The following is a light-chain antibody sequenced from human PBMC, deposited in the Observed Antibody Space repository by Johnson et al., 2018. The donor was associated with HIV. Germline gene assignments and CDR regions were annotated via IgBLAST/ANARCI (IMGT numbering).Light chain of an antibody. CDR1: SSNIGNNY. J-gene: IGLJ1*01. CDR3: GTWDSSLSAPYV. Sequence: QSVLTQPPSVSAAPGQKVTISCSGSSSNIGNNYVSWYQQLPGTAPKLLIYENNNRPSWIPDRFSGSKSGTSATLGITGLQTGDEADYYCGTWDSSLSAPYVFGTGYKVTVL. CDR2: ENN. V-gene: IGLV1-51*02.